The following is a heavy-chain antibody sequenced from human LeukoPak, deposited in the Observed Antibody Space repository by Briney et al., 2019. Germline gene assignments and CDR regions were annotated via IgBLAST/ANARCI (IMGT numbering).Heavy chain of an antibody. D-gene: IGHD3-16*02. V-gene: IGHV4-61*02. Sequence: KPSQTLSLTCTVSGGSISSGSYYWSWIRQPAGKGLEWIGRIYTSGSTNYNPSLKSRVTISVDTSKNQFSLKLSSVTAEDTAVYYCARVSKLTFGGVIVVWYFDYWGQGTLVTVSS. CDR2: IYTSGST. CDR1: GGSISSGSYY. CDR3: ARVSKLTFGGVIVVWYFDY. J-gene: IGHJ4*02.